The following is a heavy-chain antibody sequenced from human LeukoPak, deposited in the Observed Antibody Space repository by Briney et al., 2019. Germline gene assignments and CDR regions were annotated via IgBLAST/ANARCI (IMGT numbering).Heavy chain of an antibody. V-gene: IGHV3-64D*06. CDR1: GFTFSSYA. J-gene: IGHJ4*02. CDR3: VKDLLLWFGETPRDY. Sequence: GGSLRLSCSASGFTFSSYAMHWVRQAPGKGLEYVSAISSNGGSTYYADSVKGRFTIFRDNSKNTLYLQMSSLRAEDTAVYYCVKDLLLWFGETPRDYWGQGTLVTVSS. D-gene: IGHD3-10*01. CDR2: ISSNGGST.